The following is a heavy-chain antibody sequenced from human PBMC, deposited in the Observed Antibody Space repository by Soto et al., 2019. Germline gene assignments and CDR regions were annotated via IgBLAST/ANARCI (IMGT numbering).Heavy chain of an antibody. CDR3: AKDPGSSYYHYYYGMDV. J-gene: IGHJ6*02. Sequence: GGSLRLSCAASGFTFSSYAMSWVRQAPGKGLEWVSAISGSGGSTYYADSVKGRFTISRDNSKNTLYLQMNSLRAEDTAVYYCAKDPGSSYYHYYYGMDVWGQGTTVTVSS. D-gene: IGHD6-6*01. CDR2: ISGSGGST. V-gene: IGHV3-23*01. CDR1: GFTFSSYA.